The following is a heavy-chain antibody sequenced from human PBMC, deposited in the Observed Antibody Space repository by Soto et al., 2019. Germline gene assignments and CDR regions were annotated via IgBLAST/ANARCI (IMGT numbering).Heavy chain of an antibody. CDR2: FYYDGRT. CDR3: ARRSHIVLAPT. J-gene: IGHJ4*01. V-gene: IGHV4-39*02. CDR1: GASFSDANYY. D-gene: IGHD5-12*01. Sequence: SETLSLTCIVSGASFSDANYYWVWIRQPPGEGLEWIGSFYYDGRTYYNASLKSRVTISVDTSKNHFSLMLTSVTAADTAVYYCARRSHIVLAPTRGKGTRVTAPQ.